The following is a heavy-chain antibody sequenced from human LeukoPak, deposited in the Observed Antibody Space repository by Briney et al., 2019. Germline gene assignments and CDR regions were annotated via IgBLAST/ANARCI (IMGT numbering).Heavy chain of an antibody. CDR3: ARVRVWEPDYYYFDY. CDR1: GGSISSGGYY. CDR2: IYYSGSI. D-gene: IGHD1-26*01. J-gene: IGHJ4*02. V-gene: IGHV4-31*03. Sequence: SETLSLTCTVSGGSISSGGYYWSWIRQHPGKGLEWIGYIYYSGSIYYNPSLKSRVTISVDTSKNQFSLKLSSVTAADTAVYYCARVRVWEPDYYYFDYWGQGTLVTVSS.